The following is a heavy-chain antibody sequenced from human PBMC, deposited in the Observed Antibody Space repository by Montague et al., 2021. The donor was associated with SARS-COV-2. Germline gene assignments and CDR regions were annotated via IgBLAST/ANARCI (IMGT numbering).Heavy chain of an antibody. CDR1: GTSFSGYY. CDR3: ARLRDGVVPAPILGVGPYYSYDYVDV. D-gene: IGHD3-10*01. Sequence: SETLSLTCAVHGTSFSGYYRNWIRQPPGKGLEWIGEINHGGSTKYSPSLKSRLTISADTSKNQFSLKLTSVAAADTAVYYCARLRDGVVPAPILGVGPYYSYDYVDVWGRGTTVTVSS. V-gene: IGHV4-34*01. CDR2: INHGGST. J-gene: IGHJ6*03.